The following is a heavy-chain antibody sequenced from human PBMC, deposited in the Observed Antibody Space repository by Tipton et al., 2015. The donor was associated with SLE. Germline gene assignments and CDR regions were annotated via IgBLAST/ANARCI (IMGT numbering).Heavy chain of an antibody. J-gene: IGHJ4*02. CDR3: ARGGGRWANYCGGDCFPDY. CDR1: GDSISSHY. CDR2: IYYSGST. D-gene: IGHD2-21*01. Sequence: LRLSCTVSGDSISSHYWSWIRQPPGKGLEWIGYIYYSGSTSYNPSLKSRVTISVDTSKNQFSLKLSSVAAADTAVYYCARGGGRWANYCGGDCFPDYWGQGTLVTVSS. V-gene: IGHV4-59*11.